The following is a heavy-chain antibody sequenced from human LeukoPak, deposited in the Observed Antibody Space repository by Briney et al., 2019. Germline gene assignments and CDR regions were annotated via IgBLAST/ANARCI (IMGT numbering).Heavy chain of an antibody. CDR2: INIDGSGT. V-gene: IGHV3-74*01. J-gene: IGHJ6*03. Sequence: GGPLRLSCAASGFTFSSFWMHWVRHAPGKGLVWVSRINIDGSGTTYADSVKGRFTISRDNAKNTLYLQMNSLRVEDTAVYYCARVRPGYYYMDVWGKGTTVTVSS. CDR3: ARVRPGYYYMDV. CDR1: GFTFSSFW. D-gene: IGHD7-27*01.